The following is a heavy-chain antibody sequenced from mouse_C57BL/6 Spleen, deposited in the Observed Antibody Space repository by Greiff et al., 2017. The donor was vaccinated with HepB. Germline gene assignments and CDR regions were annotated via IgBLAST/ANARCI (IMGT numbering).Heavy chain of an antibody. V-gene: IGHV1-82*01. CDR3: AREERDIDY. CDR1: GYAFSSSW. CDR2: IYPGDGDT. Sequence: VQLVESGPELVKPGASVKISCKASGYAFSSSWMNWVKQRPGKGLEWIGRIYPGDGDTNYNGKFKGKATLTADKSSSTAYMQLSSLTSEDSAVYFCAREERDIDYWGQGTTLTVSS. J-gene: IGHJ2*01. D-gene: IGHD3-3*01.